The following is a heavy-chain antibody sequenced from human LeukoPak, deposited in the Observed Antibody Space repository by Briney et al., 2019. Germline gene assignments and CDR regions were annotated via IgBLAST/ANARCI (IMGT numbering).Heavy chain of an antibody. J-gene: IGHJ4*02. CDR3: ARVCILTGYWNLGY. Sequence: ASVKVSCKASGYTFTGYYMHWVRQAPGQGLEWMGWINPNSGGTNYAQKFQGRVTMTRDTSISTAYMELSKLRSDDTAVYYCARVCILTGYWNLGYWGQGTLVTVSS. CDR2: INPNSGGT. CDR1: GYTFTGYY. D-gene: IGHD3-9*01. V-gene: IGHV1-2*02.